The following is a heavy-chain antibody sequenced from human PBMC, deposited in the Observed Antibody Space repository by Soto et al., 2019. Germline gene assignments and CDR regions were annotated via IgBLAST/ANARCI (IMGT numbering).Heavy chain of an antibody. Sequence: EVPLVESGGVVVQPGGSLRLSCAASGFTFDDYTMHWVRQAPGKGLEWVSLISWDGGSTYYADSVKGRFTISRDNSKNSLYLQMNSLRTEDTALYYCAKDFCYYDILTGYCNNYYGMDVWGQGTTVTVSS. V-gene: IGHV3-43*01. CDR1: GFTFDDYT. J-gene: IGHJ6*02. D-gene: IGHD3-9*01. CDR3: AKDFCYYDILTGYCNNYYGMDV. CDR2: ISWDGGST.